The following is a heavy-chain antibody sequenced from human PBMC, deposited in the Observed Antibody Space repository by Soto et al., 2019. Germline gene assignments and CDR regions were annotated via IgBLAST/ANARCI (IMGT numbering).Heavy chain of an antibody. CDR2: SYHCERT. CDR1: GGSISSSNW. Sequence: QVQLQESGPGLVKPSGALSLTCAVSGGSISSSNWWSWVRQPPGKGLEWIGESYHCERTNYNPSLKIRVTISVAKPKNQCSVKRSAVTAADTAAYYCASGWPTTIDYWGQGTLVTVSS. J-gene: IGHJ4*02. V-gene: IGHV4-4*02. D-gene: IGHD6-19*01. CDR3: ASGWPTTIDY.